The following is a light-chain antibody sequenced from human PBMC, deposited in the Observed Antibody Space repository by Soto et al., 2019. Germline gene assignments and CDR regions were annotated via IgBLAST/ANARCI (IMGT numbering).Light chain of an antibody. V-gene: IGKV3D-15*01. CDR1: QNVSSN. J-gene: IGKJ3*01. CDR2: GAS. CDR3: QQYNNWPPVFT. Sequence: EIMMTQSPATLSVSLGERATLFCRASQNVSSNLAWYQQKPGQAPRLLIHGASSRATGIPDRFSGSGFGTEFSLTINSLQSEDFAVYYGQQYNNWPPVFTFGPGTKV.